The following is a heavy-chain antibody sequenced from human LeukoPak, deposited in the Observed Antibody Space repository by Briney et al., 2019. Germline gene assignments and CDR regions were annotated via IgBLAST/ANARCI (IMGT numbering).Heavy chain of an antibody. V-gene: IGHV1-8*01. Sequence: ASVKVSCKASGYTFTSYDINWVRQATGQGLEWMGWMNPNSGNTGYAQKFQGRVTMTRNTSISTAYMELSSLRSEDTAVYYCARDSDGSGISRFDYWGQGTLVTVSS. CDR1: GYTFTSYD. D-gene: IGHD3-10*01. CDR3: ARDSDGSGISRFDY. J-gene: IGHJ4*02. CDR2: MNPNSGNT.